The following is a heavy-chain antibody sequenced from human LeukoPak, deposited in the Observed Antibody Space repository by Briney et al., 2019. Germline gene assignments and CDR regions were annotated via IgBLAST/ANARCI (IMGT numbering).Heavy chain of an antibody. J-gene: IGHJ4*02. CDR2: IYYTGTA. D-gene: IGHD1-26*01. CDR1: GGSISSGYY. Sequence: SETLSLTCTVSGGSISSGYYWGWIRHYPGKGLEWIGHIYYTGTAYYNPSLKSRVTISVDTSQSQFSLNLNSVTVADTAVYYCARGGRLLDYWGQGTLVTVSS. CDR3: ARGGRLLDY. V-gene: IGHV4-31*03.